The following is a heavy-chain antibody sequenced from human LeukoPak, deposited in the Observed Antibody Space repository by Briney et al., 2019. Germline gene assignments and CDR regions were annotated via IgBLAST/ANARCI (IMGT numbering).Heavy chain of an antibody. J-gene: IGHJ5*02. Sequence: ASVKVSCKASVYTFTGYYMHWVRQAPGHGLEWMGWISASNGNTDYAQNFHGRVTMTTDTSTSTAHMELKSLRSDDTAVYYCAREGRLAPWLVPGGWFDPWGQGTLVTVSS. CDR3: AREGRLAPWLVPGGWFDP. CDR2: ISASNGNT. V-gene: IGHV1-18*04. CDR1: VYTFTGYY. D-gene: IGHD6-19*01.